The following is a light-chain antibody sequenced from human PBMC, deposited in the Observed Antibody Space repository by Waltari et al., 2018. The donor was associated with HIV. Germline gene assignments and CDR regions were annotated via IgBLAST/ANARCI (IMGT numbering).Light chain of an antibody. CDR1: SSNLGNNY. J-gene: IGLJ2*01. V-gene: IGLV1-51*01. CDR3: GTWDSSLSAGV. Sequence: QSVLTQPPSVSAAPGQKVTISCPGRSSNLGNNYVSWYQQLPGTAPKILIYDNNRRPSGIPDRFSGSKSGTSATLGITGLQTGDEADYYCGTWDSSLSAGVFGGGTKLTVL. CDR2: DNN.